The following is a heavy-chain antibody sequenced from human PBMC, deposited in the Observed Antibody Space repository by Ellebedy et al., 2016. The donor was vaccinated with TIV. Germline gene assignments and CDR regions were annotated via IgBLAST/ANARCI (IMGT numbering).Heavy chain of an antibody. CDR3: AGAAVVVATPVDWFDP. D-gene: IGHD2-15*01. J-gene: IGHJ5*02. V-gene: IGHV1-69*10. CDR2: IIPILGIV. CDR1: GGTFSNYS. Sequence: SVKVSCKASGGTFSNYSISWVRQAPGQGLEWMGGIIPILGIVNYAQKFQGRVTITADKSTRTAYLELSSLRSEDPAVYYCAGAAVVVATPVDWFDPWGQGTLVTVSS.